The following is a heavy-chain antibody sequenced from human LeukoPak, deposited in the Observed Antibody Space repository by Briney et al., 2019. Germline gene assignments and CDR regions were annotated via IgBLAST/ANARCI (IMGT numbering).Heavy chain of an antibody. CDR2: IIPIFGTA. J-gene: IGHJ3*02. CDR1: GGTFSSYA. V-gene: IGHV1-69*13. CDR3: ARGFGDANDYVWGSYRGYAFDI. D-gene: IGHD3-16*02. Sequence: ASVKVSCKASGGTFSSYAISWVRQAPGQGLEWMGGIIPIFGTANYAQKFQGRVTITADESTSTAYMELSSLRSEDTAVYYCARGFGDANDYVWGSYRGYAFDIWGQGTMVTVSS.